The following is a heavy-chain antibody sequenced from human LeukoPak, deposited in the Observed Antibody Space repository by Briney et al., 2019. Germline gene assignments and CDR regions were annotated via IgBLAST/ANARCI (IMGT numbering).Heavy chain of an antibody. J-gene: IGHJ4*02. D-gene: IGHD3-16*01. CDR1: GGSISGSNYY. CDR3: ATGRGKNYDY. Sequence: SETLSLTCTVSGGSISGSNYYWGWIRQPPGKGLEWIGSVDYSGSTYYNPSLKSRVTICVDTSKNQFSLKVSSVTAADTAVYYCATGRGKNYDYWGQGTLVTVSS. CDR2: VDYSGST. V-gene: IGHV4-39*01.